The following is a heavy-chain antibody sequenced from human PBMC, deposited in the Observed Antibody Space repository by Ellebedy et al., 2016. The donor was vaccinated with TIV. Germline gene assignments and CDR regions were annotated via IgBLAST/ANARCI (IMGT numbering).Heavy chain of an antibody. CDR3: ARFYSGYSMGDY. J-gene: IGHJ4*02. CDR2: INPNSGGT. V-gene: IGHV1-2*02. D-gene: IGHD5-12*01. Sequence: ASVKVSCXASGYTFTSYGISWVRQAPGQGLEWMGWINPNSGGTNYAQKFQGRVTMTRDTSISTAYMELSRLRSDDTAVYYCARFYSGYSMGDYWGQGTLVTVSS. CDR1: GYTFTSYG.